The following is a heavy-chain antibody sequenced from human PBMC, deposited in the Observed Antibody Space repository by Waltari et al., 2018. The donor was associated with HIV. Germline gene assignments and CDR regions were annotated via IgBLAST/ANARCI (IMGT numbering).Heavy chain of an antibody. CDR2: ISSSGSTI. CDR1: GFTFSTYK. D-gene: IGHD1-26*01. Sequence: EVRVVASGGVLVQPGGSLRLSCAASGFTFSTYKMTWVRKAPGKGLKWVSYISSSGSTIYYADSVKGRFTISRDNAKNSLYLQMNSLRAEDTAVYFCARDGSSYYGLDYWGRGTLVTVSS. J-gene: IGHJ4*02. CDR3: ARDGSSYYGLDY. V-gene: IGHV3-48*03.